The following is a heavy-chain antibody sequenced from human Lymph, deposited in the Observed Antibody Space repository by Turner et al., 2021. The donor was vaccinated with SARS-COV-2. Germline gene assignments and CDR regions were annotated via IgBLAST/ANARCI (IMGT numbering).Heavy chain of an antibody. CDR3: AGGKSPLLRFLEWLLSLDY. CDR1: GYTFTTYA. J-gene: IGHJ4*02. D-gene: IGHD3-3*01. V-gene: IGHV1-3*01. Sequence: SVKVSCKASGYTFTTYAMHWLRQAPGQRLEWMGWINAGNGNTKYSQKLQGRVTITRDTSASTAYMELSSLRSEDTAVYYCAGGKSPLLRFLEWLLSLDYWGQGTMVTVSS. CDR2: INAGNGNT.